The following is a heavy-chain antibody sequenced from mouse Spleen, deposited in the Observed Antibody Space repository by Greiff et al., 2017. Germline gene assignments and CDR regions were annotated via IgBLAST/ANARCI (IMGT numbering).Heavy chain of an antibody. CDR2: IDPSDSYT. V-gene: IGHV1-59*01. CDR3: ARGGALLDYAMDY. Sequence: QVHVKQPGAELVRPGTSVKLSCKASGYTFTSYWMHWVKQRPGQGLEWIGVIDPSDSYTNYNQKFKGKATLTVDTSSSTAYMQLSSLTSEDSAVYYCARGGALLDYAMDYWGQGTSVTGSS. D-gene: IGHD3-1*01. CDR1: GYTFTSYW. J-gene: IGHJ4*01.